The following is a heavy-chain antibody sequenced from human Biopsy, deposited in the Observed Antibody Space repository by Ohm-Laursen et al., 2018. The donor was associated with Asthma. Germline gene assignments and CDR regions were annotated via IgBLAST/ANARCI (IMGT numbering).Heavy chain of an antibody. D-gene: IGHD3-10*01. J-gene: IGHJ3*01. CDR1: GGSFSNYY. Sequence: SDTLSLTCAVYGGSFSNYYWTWIRQPQGKGLEWIGEINHRGRTNYNSFLKSRVTLSVNTSKNQFPVKLRLGTAADTAAYYCARSPYYYGLLGPTRGFGVYAVWGHGTLVTVSS. CDR2: INHRGRT. CDR3: ARSPYYYGLLGPTRGFGVYAV. V-gene: IGHV4-34*01.